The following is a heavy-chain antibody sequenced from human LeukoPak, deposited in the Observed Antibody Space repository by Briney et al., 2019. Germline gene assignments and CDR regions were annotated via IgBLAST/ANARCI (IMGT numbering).Heavy chain of an antibody. V-gene: IGHV3-74*01. CDR1: GFTFSSHW. CDR3: ARVVGY. CDR2: IKSDGSSV. Sequence: GGSLRLSCAASGFTFSSHWMHWVRQTPGKGLVWVSRIKSDGSSVDYADSVKGRFTVSRDNAKNTLYLQMNSLRAEDMAVYYCARVVGYWGQGTLVTVSS. J-gene: IGHJ4*02. D-gene: IGHD2-2*01.